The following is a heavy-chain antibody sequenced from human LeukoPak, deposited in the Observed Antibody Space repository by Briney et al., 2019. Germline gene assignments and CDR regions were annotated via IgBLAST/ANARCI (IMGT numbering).Heavy chain of an antibody. D-gene: IGHD5-24*01. CDR1: GFTFYDYA. J-gene: IGHJ4*02. CDR3: AKDLRDGYNINFFDY. CDR2: ISWNSGSI. V-gene: IGHV3-9*01. Sequence: PGRSLRLSCAASGFTFYDYAMHWVRQAPGKGLEWVSGISWNSGSIGYADSVKGRFTISRDNAKNSLYLQMNSLRAEDTALYYCAKDLRDGYNINFFDYWGQGTLVTVSS.